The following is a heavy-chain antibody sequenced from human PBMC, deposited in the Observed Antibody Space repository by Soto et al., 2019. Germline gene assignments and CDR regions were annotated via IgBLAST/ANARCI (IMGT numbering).Heavy chain of an antibody. D-gene: IGHD3-10*01. CDR2: IIPIFGTA. V-gene: IGHV1-69*13. CDR1: GGTFSSYA. J-gene: IGHJ6*02. Sequence: AVKVSCKASGGTFSSYAISWVRQAPGQGLEWMGGIIPIFGTANYAQKFQGRVTITADESTSTAYMELSSLRSEDTAVYYCATRMVRGVIITALKIYGMDVWGQGTTVTVSS. CDR3: ATRMVRGVIITALKIYGMDV.